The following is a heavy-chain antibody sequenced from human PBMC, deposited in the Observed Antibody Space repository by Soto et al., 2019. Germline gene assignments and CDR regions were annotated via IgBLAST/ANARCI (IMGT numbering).Heavy chain of an antibody. V-gene: IGHV3-21*01. D-gene: IGHD2-2*01. Sequence: EVQLVESGGGLVKPGGSLRLSCAASGFTFSSYSMNWVRQAPGKGLEWVSSISSSSSYIYYADSVKGRFTISRDNAKNSLYLQMNRLRAEDTSVYYCAREVVVPAATGDAFDIWGQGTMVTVSS. CDR1: GFTFSSYS. CDR2: ISSSSSYI. J-gene: IGHJ3*02. CDR3: AREVVVPAATGDAFDI.